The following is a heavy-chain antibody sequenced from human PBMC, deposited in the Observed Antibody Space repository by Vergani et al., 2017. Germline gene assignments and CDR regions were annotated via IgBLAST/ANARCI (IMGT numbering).Heavy chain of an antibody. Sequence: EVQLLESGGNLIQPGGSLRLSCGASGFTFSSYAMTWVRLAPGKGLHWVSAISGSGGNTFYTDSVKGRFTISRDNSKYTLYLQMNSLRVEDTAIYYCAKHGNTAMVTGYYYYYYMDVWGKGTTVTVSS. CDR3: AKHGNTAMVTGYYYYYYMDV. V-gene: IGHV3-23*01. CDR1: GFTFSSYA. J-gene: IGHJ6*03. CDR2: ISGSGGNT. D-gene: IGHD5-18*01.